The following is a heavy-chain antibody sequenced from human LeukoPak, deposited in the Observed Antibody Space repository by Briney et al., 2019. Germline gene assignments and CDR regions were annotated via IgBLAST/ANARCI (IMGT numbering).Heavy chain of an antibody. Sequence: GGSLILSCAASGFTFSSYEMNWVRPAPGKGLEWVSYISSSGSTIYYADSVKGRFTISRDNAKNSLSLQTNSLRAEDTAVYYCARGFTGWVTSPIDYWGQGALVTVSS. J-gene: IGHJ4*02. CDR3: ARGFTGWVTSPIDY. CDR2: ISSSGSTI. CDR1: GFTFSSYE. V-gene: IGHV3-48*03. D-gene: IGHD2-2*01.